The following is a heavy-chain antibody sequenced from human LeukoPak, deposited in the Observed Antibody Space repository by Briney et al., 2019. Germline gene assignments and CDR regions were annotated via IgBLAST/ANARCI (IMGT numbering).Heavy chain of an antibody. D-gene: IGHD1-1*01. CDR2: ISTGSTYI. CDR3: AGSDTTGYVPREWAYWYFDG. J-gene: IGHJ2*01. CDR1: GFTFSSYS. V-gene: IGHV3-21*06. Sequence: PGGSLRLSCAASGFTFSSYSMNGVRQARGKGLEWVSSISTGSTYIYYVDSVKGRFTPSRENAENSLYLQMNSLRSEDTAVYSCAGSDTTGYVPREWAYWYFDGWGRRSLVTASS.